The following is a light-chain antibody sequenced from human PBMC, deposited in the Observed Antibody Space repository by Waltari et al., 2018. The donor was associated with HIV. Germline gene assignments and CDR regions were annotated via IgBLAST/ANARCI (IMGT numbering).Light chain of an antibody. CDR1: SSNIGAGYD. Sequence: QPPSVSGAPGQRVTISCTGSSSNIGAGYDLHWYRQLPGTAPKLLIYDNSNRPSGVPDRFSGSKSGTSASLAITGLQAEDEADYYCQSYDSSLSGWVFGGGTKLTVL. J-gene: IGLJ3*02. CDR3: QSYDSSLSGWV. CDR2: DNS. V-gene: IGLV1-40*01.